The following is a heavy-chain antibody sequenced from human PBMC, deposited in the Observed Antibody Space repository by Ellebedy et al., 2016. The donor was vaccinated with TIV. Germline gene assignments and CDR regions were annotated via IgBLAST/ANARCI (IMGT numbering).Heavy chain of an antibody. CDR2: IYYNENT. J-gene: IGHJ4*02. CDR3: ASTPFSAGSGYHPHDY. D-gene: IGHD5-12*01. V-gene: IGHV4-59*08. Sequence: MPSETLSLTCTVSGASISSYYWSWIRQPPGKGLEWIGYIYYNENTNYNPSLKSRVTLSVDTSKNQFSLNLNSVTAADTAVYFCASTPFSAGSGYHPHDYWGQGILVTVSS. CDR1: GASISSYY.